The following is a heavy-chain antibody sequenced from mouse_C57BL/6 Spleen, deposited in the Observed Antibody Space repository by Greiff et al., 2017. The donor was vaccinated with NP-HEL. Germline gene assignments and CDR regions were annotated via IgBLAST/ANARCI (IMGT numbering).Heavy chain of an antibody. Sequence: QVQLKQPGAELVRPGSSVKLSCKASGYTFTSYWMDWVKQRPGQGLEWIGNIYPSDSETHYNQKFKDKATLTVDKSSSTAYMQLSSLTSEDSAVYYCAREDNGDAMDYWGQGTSVTVSS. J-gene: IGHJ4*01. V-gene: IGHV1-61*01. CDR1: GYTFTSYW. CDR3: AREDNGDAMDY. CDR2: IYPSDSET.